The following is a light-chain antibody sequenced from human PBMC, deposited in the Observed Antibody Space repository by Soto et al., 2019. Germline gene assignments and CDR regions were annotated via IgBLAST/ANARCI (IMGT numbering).Light chain of an antibody. CDR1: KSDIGVYDF. Sequence: QSALTQPPSASGSPGQSVTISCTGTKSDIGVYDFVSWYQHHPGKAPRLLIYEVVQRPSGVPDRFSGSKSGNTDSLTVAGLQSADEADYFCKSYAGSKTDVFGSGTKLTVL. V-gene: IGLV2-8*01. J-gene: IGLJ1*01. CDR3: KSYAGSKTDV. CDR2: EVV.